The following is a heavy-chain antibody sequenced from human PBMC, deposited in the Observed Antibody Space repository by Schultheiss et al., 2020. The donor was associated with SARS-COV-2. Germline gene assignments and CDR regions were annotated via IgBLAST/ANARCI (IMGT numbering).Heavy chain of an antibody. CDR1: GGSFSGYY. D-gene: IGHD1-7*01. CDR2: INHSGST. CDR3: ARDWRNYGIFDY. Sequence: SETLSLTCAVYGGSFSGYYWSWIRQPPGKGLEWIGEINHSGSTNYNPSLKSRVTISVDTSKNQFSLKLSSVTAADTAVYYCARDWRNYGIFDYWGQGTLVTVSS. V-gene: IGHV4-34*01. J-gene: IGHJ4*02.